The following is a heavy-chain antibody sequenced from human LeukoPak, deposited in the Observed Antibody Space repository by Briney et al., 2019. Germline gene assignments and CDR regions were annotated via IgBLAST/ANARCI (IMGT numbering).Heavy chain of an antibody. V-gene: IGHV3-21*01. CDR3: ARDRFSYGYYFDY. Sequence: GXLRLSCAASGFTFSSYSMNWVRQAPGKGLEWVSSIRSSSSYIYYADSVKGRFTISRDNAKNSLYLQMNSLRAEDTAVYYCARDRFSYGYYFDYWGQGTLVTVSS. CDR1: GFTFSSYS. D-gene: IGHD5-18*01. CDR2: IRSSSSYI. J-gene: IGHJ4*02.